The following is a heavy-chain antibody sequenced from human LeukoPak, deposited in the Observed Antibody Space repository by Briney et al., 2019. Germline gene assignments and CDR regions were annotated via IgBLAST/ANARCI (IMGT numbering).Heavy chain of an antibody. CDR1: GYTFTSYY. CDR3: ARGMHYDFWSGYYFDY. D-gene: IGHD3-3*01. V-gene: IGHV1-46*01. Sequence: GASVKVSCKASGYTFTSYYIHWVRQAPGQGLEWMGIINPSGGSTSYAQKFQGRVTMTRDTSTSTVYMELSSLGSEDTAVYYCARGMHYDFWSGYYFDYWGQGTLVTVSS. J-gene: IGHJ4*02. CDR2: INPSGGST.